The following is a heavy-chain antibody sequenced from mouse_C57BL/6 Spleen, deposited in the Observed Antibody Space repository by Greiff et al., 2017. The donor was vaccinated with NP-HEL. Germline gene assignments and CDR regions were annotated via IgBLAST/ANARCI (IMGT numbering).Heavy chain of an antibody. CDR1: GFNIKDDY. CDR2: IDPENGDT. J-gene: IGHJ2*01. D-gene: IGHD2-3*01. V-gene: IGHV14-4*01. CDR3: TTRGYDLDY. Sequence: EVQLQQSGAELVRPGASVKLSCTASGFNIKDDYMHWVKQRPEQGLEWIGWIDPENGDTEYASKFQGKATITADTSSNTAYLQLSSLTSEDTAVYYCTTRGYDLDYWGQGTTLTVSS.